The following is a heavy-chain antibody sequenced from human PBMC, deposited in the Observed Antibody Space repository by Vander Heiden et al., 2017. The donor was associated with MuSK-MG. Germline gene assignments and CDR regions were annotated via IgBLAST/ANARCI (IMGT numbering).Heavy chain of an antibody. V-gene: IGHV1-58*02. J-gene: IGHJ2*01. CDR1: GFTFSNSA. D-gene: IGHD4-17*01. Sequence: QMQLVQSGPEVKKPGTSVKVPCQASGFTFSNSAMQWVRQARGQSREWIGWIVVGRGDTNDAQKFQERVTITRDMSTRTAYMELRSMRSEDTAVYYFAATYGEYRYFDLWGRGTMVTVCS. CDR3: AATYGEYRYFDL. CDR2: IVVGRGDT.